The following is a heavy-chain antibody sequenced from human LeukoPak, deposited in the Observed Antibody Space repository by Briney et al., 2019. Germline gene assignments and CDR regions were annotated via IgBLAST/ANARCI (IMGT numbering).Heavy chain of an antibody. CDR1: GGSFSGYY. D-gene: IGHD6-6*01. CDR3: ARVRAARPYYYYGMDV. Sequence: SETLSLTCAVYGGSFSGYYWSWIRQPPGKGLEWIGEINHSESTNYNPSLKSRVTISVDTSKNQFSLKLSSVTAADTAVYYCARVRAARPYYYYGMDVWGQGTTVTVSS. V-gene: IGHV4-34*01. CDR2: INHSEST. J-gene: IGHJ6*02.